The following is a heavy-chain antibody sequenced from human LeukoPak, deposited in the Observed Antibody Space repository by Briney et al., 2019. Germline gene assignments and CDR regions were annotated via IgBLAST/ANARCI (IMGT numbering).Heavy chain of an antibody. D-gene: IGHD6-19*01. Sequence: GGSLRLSCAASVFTFSKYLMLGVRQAPGKGLESVSRINTAGTDTTYPDSVKGRFTVSRDNADSTMFLQMNSVRDEDTAGYYCATKQWLAPPPDSWGQGTPVTVSS. J-gene: IGHJ4*02. CDR1: VFTFSKYL. V-gene: IGHV3-74*01. CDR3: ATKQWLAPPPDS. CDR2: INTAGTDT.